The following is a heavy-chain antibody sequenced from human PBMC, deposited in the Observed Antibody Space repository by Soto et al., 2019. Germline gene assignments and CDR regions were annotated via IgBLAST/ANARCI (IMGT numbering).Heavy chain of an antibody. CDR2: INSDGSST. D-gene: IGHD3-10*01. Sequence: PGGSLRLSCAASGFTFSSYWMHWVRQAPGKGLVWVSRINSDGSSTSYADSVQGRFTISRDNAKNTLYLQMNSLRAEDTAVYYCARGGPNYYYYYMDVWGKGTTVTVSS. CDR3: ARGGPNYYYYYMDV. CDR1: GFTFSSYW. J-gene: IGHJ6*03. V-gene: IGHV3-74*01.